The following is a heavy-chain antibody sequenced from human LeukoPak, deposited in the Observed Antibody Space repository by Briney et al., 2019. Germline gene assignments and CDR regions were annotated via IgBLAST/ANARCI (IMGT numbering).Heavy chain of an antibody. V-gene: IGHV3-30*02. Sequence: HPGGSLRLSCAASGLTFSSYGMHWVRQAPGKGLEWVAFIRYDGSNKYYADSVKGRFTISRDNSKNTLYLQMNSLRAEDTAVYYCARDGQGFGEIVDYWGQGTLVTVSS. CDR3: ARDGQGFGEIVDY. J-gene: IGHJ4*02. CDR1: GLTFSSYG. D-gene: IGHD3-10*01. CDR2: IRYDGSNK.